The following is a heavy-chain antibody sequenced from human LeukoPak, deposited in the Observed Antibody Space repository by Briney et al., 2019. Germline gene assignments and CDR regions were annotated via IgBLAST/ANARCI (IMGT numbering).Heavy chain of an antibody. CDR3: ARDGIVVVPAARHYYYDSEFDY. Sequence: SVKVSCKASGGTFSSYAISWVRQAPGQGLEWMGRIIPIFGTANYAQKLQGRVTMTTDTSTSTAYMELRSLRSDDTAVYYCARDGIVVVPAARHYYYDSEFDYWGQGTLVTVSS. CDR1: GGTFSSYA. CDR2: IIPIFGTA. V-gene: IGHV1-69*05. D-gene: IGHD2-2*01. J-gene: IGHJ4*02.